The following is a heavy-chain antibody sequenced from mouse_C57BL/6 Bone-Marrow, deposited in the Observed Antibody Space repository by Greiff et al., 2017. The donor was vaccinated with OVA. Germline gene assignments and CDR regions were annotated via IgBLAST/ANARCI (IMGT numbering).Heavy chain of an antibody. CDR2: ISNGGGST. CDR3: ARLRRFAY. CDR1: GFTFSDYY. J-gene: IGHJ3*01. V-gene: IGHV5-12*01. Sequence: DVKLVESGGGLVQPGGSLKLSCAASGFTFSDYYMYWVRQTPEKRLEWVAYISNGGGSTYYPDTVKGRFTISRDNAKNTLYLQMSRLKSEDTAMYYCARLRRFAYWGQGTLVTVSA.